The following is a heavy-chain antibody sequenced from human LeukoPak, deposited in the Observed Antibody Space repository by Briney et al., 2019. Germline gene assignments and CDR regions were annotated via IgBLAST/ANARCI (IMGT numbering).Heavy chain of an antibody. CDR2: IRYDGSNK. V-gene: IGHV3-30*02. D-gene: IGHD2-15*01. CDR3: AKGGPRCSGGSCYSGWNAFDI. J-gene: IGHJ3*02. CDR1: GFTFSSYG. Sequence: GGSLRLSCAASGFTFSSYGMHWVRQAPGKGLEWVAFIRYDGSNKYYADSVKGRFTISRDNSKNTLYLHVNSLRPEDTAVYYCAKGGPRCSGGSCYSGWNAFDIWGQGTMVTVSS.